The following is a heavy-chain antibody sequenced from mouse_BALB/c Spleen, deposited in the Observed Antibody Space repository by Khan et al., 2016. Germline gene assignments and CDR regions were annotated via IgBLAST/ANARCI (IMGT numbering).Heavy chain of an antibody. CDR3: ARMNEGSFAY. CDR2: NYPGDGDI. Sequence: QVQLKESGAELVRPGSSVKISCKASGYVFSSYWMNWVKQRPGQGLEWIGQNYPGDGDINYNAKFKGKATLTADKSSTTAYMQLNSLTSEDSAVYFCARMNEGSFAYWGQGTLVTVSA. V-gene: IGHV1-80*01. J-gene: IGHJ3*01. CDR1: GYVFSSYW.